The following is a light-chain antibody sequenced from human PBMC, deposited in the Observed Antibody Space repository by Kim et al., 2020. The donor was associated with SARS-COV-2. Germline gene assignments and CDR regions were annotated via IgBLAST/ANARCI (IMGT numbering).Light chain of an antibody. CDR2: WAS. CDR1: QSVLYVSNNKTY. CDR3: QQYFYIPRT. J-gene: IGKJ1*01. Sequence: DVVMTQSPDSLTLSLGERATISCRSSQSVLYVSNNKTYVAWYQHKTGQSPKLLLYWASTRETGVPDRFSGSGSGTDFSLTITRLQPEDAAIYYCQQYFYIPRTFGQGTKLEIK. V-gene: IGKV4-1*01.